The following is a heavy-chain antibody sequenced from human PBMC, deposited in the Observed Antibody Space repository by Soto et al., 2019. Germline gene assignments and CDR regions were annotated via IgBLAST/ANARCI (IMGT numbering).Heavy chain of an antibody. J-gene: IGHJ6*03. CDR1: GGSISGGDYY. D-gene: IGHD3-22*01. CDR3: ARDQYYYDSSGAMDV. V-gene: IGHV4-30-4*01. CDR2: IYYSGST. Sequence: SETLSLTCTVSGGSISGGDYYWSWIRQPPGKGLEWIGYIYYSGSTYYNPSLKSRVTISVDTSNNQFSLKLSSVTAADTAVYYCARDQYYYDSSGAMDVGCEGTTVTVSS.